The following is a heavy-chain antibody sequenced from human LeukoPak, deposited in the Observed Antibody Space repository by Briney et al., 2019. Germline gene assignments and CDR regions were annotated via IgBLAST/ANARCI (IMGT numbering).Heavy chain of an antibody. CDR3: AAIPGTVELDY. D-gene: IGHD1-26*01. CDR1: GFTFSSYS. Sequence: GGSLILSCAASGFTFSSYSMNWVRQAPGKGLEWVSSISSSSSYIYYADSVKGRFTISRDNAKNSLYLQMNSLRAEDTAVYYCAAIPGTVELDYWGQGTLVTVSS. V-gene: IGHV3-21*01. CDR2: ISSSSSYI. J-gene: IGHJ4*02.